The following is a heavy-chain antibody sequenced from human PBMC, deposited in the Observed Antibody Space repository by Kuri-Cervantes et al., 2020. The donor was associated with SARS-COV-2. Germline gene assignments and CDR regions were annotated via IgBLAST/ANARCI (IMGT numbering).Heavy chain of an antibody. V-gene: IGHV4-39*01. J-gene: IGHJ4*02. CDR3: GRQASDWHIDY. Sequence: ESLRPSCSVSGGSISSSGHYWGWVRQPPVKGLGWIGSIYFSGSTYYTPSLKSRVTISVDTSKNQFSLKLASVTATDTAVYYCGRQASDWHIDYWGQGTLVTVSS. D-gene: IGHD3-9*01. CDR2: IYFSGST. CDR1: GGSISSSGHY.